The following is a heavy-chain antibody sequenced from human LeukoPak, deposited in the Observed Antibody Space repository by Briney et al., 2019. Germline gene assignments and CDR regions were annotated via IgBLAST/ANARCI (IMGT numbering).Heavy chain of an antibody. J-gene: IGHJ4*02. CDR3: ARDQYYGSGSSDY. Sequence: GGSLRLSCAASGFTFSSYEMNWVRQAPGKGLEWVSYISSSGSTIYYADSVKGRFTISRDNAKNSLYLQMNSLRAEDTAAYYCARDQYYGSGSSDYWGQGTLVTVSS. CDR1: GFTFSSYE. CDR2: ISSSGSTI. D-gene: IGHD3-10*01. V-gene: IGHV3-48*03.